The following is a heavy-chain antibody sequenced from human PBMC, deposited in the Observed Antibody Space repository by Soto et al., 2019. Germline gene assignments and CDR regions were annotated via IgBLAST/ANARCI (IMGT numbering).Heavy chain of an antibody. V-gene: IGHV1-18*01. CDR3: ARGFIPENY. Sequence: QVHLVQSEGEVKKPGASVKVSCKTSGYTFSDYGVSWVRQAPGQGLEWMGWINTCNGNTKYEQKSQGRVTVSIDTSTRTVFLELTSLQFDDAAVYYCARGFIPENYWGQGTRVTVSS. D-gene: IGHD2-2*01. J-gene: IGHJ4*02. CDR2: INTCNGNT. CDR1: GYTFSDYG.